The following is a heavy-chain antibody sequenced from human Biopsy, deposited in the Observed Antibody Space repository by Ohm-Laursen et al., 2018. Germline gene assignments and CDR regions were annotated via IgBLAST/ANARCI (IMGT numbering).Heavy chain of an antibody. V-gene: IGHV4-59*02. D-gene: IGHD4-17*01. Sequence: SQTLSLTCPVSGGSVNNYYWSWIRQPPGKGLEWIGHIYYSVMTNYNPSLQSRVSISVDTSRNQVSLTLISVTAADTAVYYCARDSGILNYGSFKYYHYYGMDVWGQGTKVTVSS. CDR2: IYYSVMT. CDR1: GGSVNNYY. J-gene: IGHJ6*02. CDR3: ARDSGILNYGSFKYYHYYGMDV.